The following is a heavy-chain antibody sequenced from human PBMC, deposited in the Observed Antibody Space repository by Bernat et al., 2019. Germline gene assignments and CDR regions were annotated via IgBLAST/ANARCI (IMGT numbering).Heavy chain of an antibody. D-gene: IGHD3-22*01. J-gene: IGHJ4*01. CDR2: IWYDGSNK. Sequence: QVQLVESGGGVVQPGRSLRLSCAASGFTFSSYGMHWVRQAPGKGLEWVAVIWYDGSNKYYADSVKGRFTISRDNSKNTLYLQMNSLRAEDTAVYYCESGLNYYDSSGYRSWGQGTLVTVSS. CDR3: ESGLNYYDSSGYRS. V-gene: IGHV3-33*01. CDR1: GFTFSSYG.